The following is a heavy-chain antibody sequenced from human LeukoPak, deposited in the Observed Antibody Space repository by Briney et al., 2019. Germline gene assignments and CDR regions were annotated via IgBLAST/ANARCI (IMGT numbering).Heavy chain of an antibody. V-gene: IGHV3-48*01. J-gene: IGHJ4*02. CDR2: ISASGGNI. D-gene: IGHD1-1*01. Sequence: GSLRLSCEASGFPLSSYSINWVRQAPGKGLEWVSYISASGGNIYYLDSVKGRFTVSRDNARKSLFLQMNNARVEDTAFYYCVRVKGTYFDYWGQGALVTVSS. CDR3: VRVKGTYFDY. CDR1: GFPLSSYS.